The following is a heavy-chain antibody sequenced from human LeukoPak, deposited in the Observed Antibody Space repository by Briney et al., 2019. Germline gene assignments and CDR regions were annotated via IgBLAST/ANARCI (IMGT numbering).Heavy chain of an antibody. J-gene: IGHJ6*03. CDR2: VSGSGGAT. Sequence: GGSLRLSCAASGFTFNKYAMSWVRQAPGMGLAWLSYVSGSGGATYYADSVKGRFTISRDNSKNTVYLQMGSLRAEDTAVYYCAKNRGGTYKYYMDVWGNGTTVTVSS. CDR3: AKNRGGTYKYYMDV. D-gene: IGHD1-1*01. V-gene: IGHV3-23*01. CDR1: GFTFNKYA.